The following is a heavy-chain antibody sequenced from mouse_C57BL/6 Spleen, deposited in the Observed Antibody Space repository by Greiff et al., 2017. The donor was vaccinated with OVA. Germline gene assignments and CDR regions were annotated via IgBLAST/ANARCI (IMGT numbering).Heavy chain of an antibody. D-gene: IGHD1-1*01. CDR2: INPSNGGT. J-gene: IGHJ1*03. Sequence: VQLQQPGTELVKPGASVKLSCKASGYTFTSYWMHWVKQRPGPGLEWIGNINPSNGGTNYNEKFKSKATLTVDKSSSTAYMQLSSLTSEDSAVYYCAFITTVVATRYFDVWGTGTTVTVSS. CDR1: GYTFTSYW. CDR3: AFITTVVATRYFDV. V-gene: IGHV1-53*01.